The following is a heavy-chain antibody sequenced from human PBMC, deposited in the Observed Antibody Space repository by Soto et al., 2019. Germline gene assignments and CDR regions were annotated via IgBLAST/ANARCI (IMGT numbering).Heavy chain of an antibody. Sequence: SGPTLVNPTQTLTLTCTFSGFSLSTSAVGVGWIRQPPGKALEWLALIYWDDDKRYSPSLKSRLTITRGTSKNQVVLRMTKMEPVDTATYFCAHHRIVGTPRSAYYFDYWGQGTLVTVSS. CDR2: IYWDDDK. J-gene: IGHJ4*02. CDR1: GFSLSTSAVG. D-gene: IGHD1-26*01. CDR3: AHHRIVGTPRSAYYFDY. V-gene: IGHV2-5*02.